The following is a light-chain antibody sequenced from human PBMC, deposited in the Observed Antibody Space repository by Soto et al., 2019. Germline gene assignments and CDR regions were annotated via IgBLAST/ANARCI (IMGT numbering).Light chain of an antibody. CDR2: GAS. J-gene: IGKJ2*01. CDR3: QQYGTSPYT. V-gene: IGKV3-20*01. CDR1: QSIRKNY. Sequence: EILLTQSPGTLSLSPGERATLSCWASQSIRKNYLAWYQQKPGQAPRLLIYGASGRATGIPDRFSGSGSGTDFTLTISRLEPEDFAVYYCQQYGTSPYTFGQGARLEI.